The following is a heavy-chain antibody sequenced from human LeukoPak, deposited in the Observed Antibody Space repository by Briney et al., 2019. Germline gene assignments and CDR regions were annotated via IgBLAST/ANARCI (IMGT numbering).Heavy chain of an antibody. CDR3: ARAGSYRLTTTL. D-gene: IGHD4-17*01. J-gene: IGHJ4*02. Sequence: SETLSLTCAVSGGFISPYYWMWIRQPPGKGLEWIGYISYSGSTSFNPSLKSRVTISLDTSTNQVPLKLSSVTAADTAVYYCARAGSYRLTTTLWGQGTLVTVSS. CDR1: GGFISPYY. V-gene: IGHV4-59*01. CDR2: ISYSGST.